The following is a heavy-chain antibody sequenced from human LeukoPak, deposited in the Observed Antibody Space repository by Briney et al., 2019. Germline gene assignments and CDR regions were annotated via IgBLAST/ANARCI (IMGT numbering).Heavy chain of an antibody. D-gene: IGHD3-3*01. CDR3: ASASRITIFGGIGDAFDI. V-gene: IGHV1-2*02. CDR1: GYTFTGYY. J-gene: IGHJ3*02. Sequence: ASVKVSCKASGYTFTGYYMHWVRQAPGQGLEWMGWINPNSGGTNYAQKLQGRVTMATDTSTSTAYMELSSLRSEDTAVYYCASASRITIFGGIGDAFDIWGQGTMVTVSS. CDR2: INPNSGGT.